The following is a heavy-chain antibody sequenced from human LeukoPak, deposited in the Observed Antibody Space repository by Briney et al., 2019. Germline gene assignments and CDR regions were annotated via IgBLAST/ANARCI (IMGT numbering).Heavy chain of an antibody. CDR2: IIPIFGTA. Sequence: SVKVSCKASGGTFSSYAISWVRQAPGQGLEWMGGIIPIFGTANYAQKFQGRVTITADESTSTAYMELSSLRSEDTAVYYCARVRDSSGWYEGRHYDAFDIWGQGTMVTVSS. V-gene: IGHV1-69*01. J-gene: IGHJ3*02. CDR1: GGTFSSYA. D-gene: IGHD6-19*01. CDR3: ARVRDSSGWYEGRHYDAFDI.